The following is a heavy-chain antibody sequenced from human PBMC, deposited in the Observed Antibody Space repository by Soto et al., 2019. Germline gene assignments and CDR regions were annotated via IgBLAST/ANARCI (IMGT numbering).Heavy chain of an antibody. V-gene: IGHV3-23*01. J-gene: IGHJ6*02. Sequence: GGSLRLSCAASGFTFSSYAMSWVRQAPGKGLEWVSAISGSGGSTYYADSVKGRFTISRDNSKNTLYLQMNSLRAEDTAVYYCAKDLPSNDFWSGYYNYYYGMDVWGQGTTVTSP. D-gene: IGHD3-3*01. CDR3: AKDLPSNDFWSGYYNYYYGMDV. CDR1: GFTFSSYA. CDR2: ISGSGGST.